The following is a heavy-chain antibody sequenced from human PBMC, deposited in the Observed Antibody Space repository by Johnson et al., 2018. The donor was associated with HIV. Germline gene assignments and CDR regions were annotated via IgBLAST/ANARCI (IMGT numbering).Heavy chain of an antibody. Sequence: VQLVESGGGVVQPGRSLRLSCAASGFTFSSYAMHWVRQAPGKGLECVSGIYSGGSTYYADSVKGRFTLSRDNSKNTLYLQMNSLRAEDTAVYYCARVGGIAVAPNDAFDIWGQGTMVTVSS. J-gene: IGHJ3*02. CDR2: IYSGGST. D-gene: IGHD6-19*01. CDR3: ARVGGIAVAPNDAFDI. CDR1: GFTFSSYA. V-gene: IGHV3-66*01.